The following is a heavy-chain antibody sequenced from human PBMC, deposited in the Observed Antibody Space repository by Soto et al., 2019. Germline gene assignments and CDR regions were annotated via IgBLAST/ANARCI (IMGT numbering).Heavy chain of an antibody. CDR2: ISGGGDST. D-gene: IGHD5-12*01. V-gene: IGHV3-23*01. Sequence: GGSLRLSCAASGFTFSTYALSWVRQAPGQGLQWVSLISGGGDSTYYADSVKGRFTISRDNSKNTLYLQMNSLRAEDSAIYYCAKGVSLQWLRSPLDCWGQGTLVTVSS. CDR1: GFTFSTYA. J-gene: IGHJ4*02. CDR3: AKGVSLQWLRSPLDC.